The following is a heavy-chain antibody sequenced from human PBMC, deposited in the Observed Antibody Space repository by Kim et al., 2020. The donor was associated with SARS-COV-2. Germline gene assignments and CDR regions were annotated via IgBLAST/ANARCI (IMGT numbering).Heavy chain of an antibody. J-gene: IGHJ3*02. D-gene: IGHD6-6*01. Sequence: YAGSVKGRFTISRHNAENSLYLQMNSVRAEDTAFYYCAKGFVRSFFRGFDTWGQGTMVTVSS. CDR3: AKGFVRSFFRGFDT. V-gene: IGHV3-9*01.